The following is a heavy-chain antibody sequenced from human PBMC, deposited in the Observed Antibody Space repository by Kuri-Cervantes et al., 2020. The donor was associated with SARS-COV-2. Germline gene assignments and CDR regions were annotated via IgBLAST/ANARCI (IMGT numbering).Heavy chain of an antibody. D-gene: IGHD6-13*01. CDR1: GYTFTSYG. J-gene: IGHJ6*03. CDR2: ISAGNGNT. CDR3: ARGFAGTLYYYYMDV. V-gene: IGHV1-18*01. Sequence: ASVKVSCKASGYTFTSYGISWVRQAPGQGLEWMGWISAGNGNTKYSQKFQGRVTITRDTSASTAYMELSSLRSEDTAVYYCARGFAGTLYYYYMDVWGKGTTVTVSS.